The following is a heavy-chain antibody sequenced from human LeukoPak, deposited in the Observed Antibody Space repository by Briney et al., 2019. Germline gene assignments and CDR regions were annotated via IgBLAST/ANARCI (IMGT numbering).Heavy chain of an antibody. J-gene: IGHJ4*02. Sequence: ASVKVSCKASGYTFTGYYMHWVRQAPGQGLEWMGWINPNSGGTYFAQKFQGRVTMTRDTSISTAYMELSSLRSDDTAVYYCARGGAYTYGYYWGQGTLVTVSS. D-gene: IGHD5-18*01. CDR1: GYTFTGYY. V-gene: IGHV1-2*02. CDR2: INPNSGGT. CDR3: ARGGAYTYGYY.